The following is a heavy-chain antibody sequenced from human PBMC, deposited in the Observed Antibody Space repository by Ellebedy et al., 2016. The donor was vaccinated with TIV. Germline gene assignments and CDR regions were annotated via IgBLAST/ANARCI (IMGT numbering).Heavy chain of an antibody. CDR3: TRTTQHFAPSNS. Sequence: MPSETLSLTCAVSGGSITDTEWWSWVRQSQGMGLEWIGEVHHRGTTNYTQSLKSRVTISIDKSKNQFSLDLASVTAADTAVYYCTRTTQHFAPSNSWGLGTLVTVSS. J-gene: IGHJ4*02. CDR1: GGSITDTEW. V-gene: IGHV4-4*02. CDR2: VHHRGTT. D-gene: IGHD6-13*01.